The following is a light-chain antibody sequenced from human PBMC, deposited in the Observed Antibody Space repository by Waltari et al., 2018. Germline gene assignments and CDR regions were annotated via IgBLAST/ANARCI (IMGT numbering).Light chain of an antibody. J-gene: IGLJ2*01. CDR1: SPSLGAGCD. V-gene: IGLV1-40*01. CDR2: GNH. Sequence: QSVLTQPPPAAGAPGPRVTISCTGTSPSLGAGCDGPWYQQLPGTAPKPRIYGNHTRPSGVPDLFSGSKSGTSASLAITALQAEDEADYYCQSYDSSLSGSVFGGGTILTVL. CDR3: QSYDSSLSGSV.